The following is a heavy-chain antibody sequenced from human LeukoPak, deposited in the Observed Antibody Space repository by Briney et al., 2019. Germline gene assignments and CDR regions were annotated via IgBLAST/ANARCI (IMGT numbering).Heavy chain of an antibody. CDR1: GYTFSDYS. J-gene: IGHJ3*02. CDR3: VSGNDPDYVWGTYRLDAFDI. CDR2: ISSSATYI. V-gene: IGHV3-21*01. Sequence: GESLKISCAASGYTFSDYSLNWVRQVPGKGLEWVSSISSSATYIYYADSVRGRFTISRDNAKNSLFLQMNSLRAEDTALYYCVSGNDPDYVWGTYRLDAFDIWGEGTMVIVSS. D-gene: IGHD3-16*02.